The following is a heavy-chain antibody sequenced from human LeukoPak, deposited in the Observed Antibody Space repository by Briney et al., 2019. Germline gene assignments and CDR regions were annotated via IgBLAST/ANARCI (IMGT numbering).Heavy chain of an antibody. CDR1: GFTFSSYG. V-gene: IGHV3-48*01. Sequence: PGGSLRLSCAASGFTFSSYGMHSVRQAPGKGLEWVSYISSSSSTIYYADSVKGRFTISRDNAKNSLYLQMNSLRAEDTAVYYCASYYYDFWSGLEYFQHWGQGTLVTVSS. D-gene: IGHD3-3*01. J-gene: IGHJ1*01. CDR3: ASYYYDFWSGLEYFQH. CDR2: ISSSSSTI.